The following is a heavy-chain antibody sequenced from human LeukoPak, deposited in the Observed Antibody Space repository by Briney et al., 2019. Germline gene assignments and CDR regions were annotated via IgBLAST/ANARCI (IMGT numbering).Heavy chain of an antibody. Sequence: SETLSLTCTVSGGSISSYYWSWIRQPPGKGLEGIGNIYYSGSTNYNPSLNSRVTISVDTTKNQFSLKLRSVTAADTAVYYCTRGSIDYYSMHLWGKGPTLTLPS. D-gene: IGHD3-22*01. CDR3: TRGSIDYYSMHL. V-gene: IGHV4-59*01. CDR2: IYYSGST. CDR1: GGSISSYY. J-gene: IGHJ6*03.